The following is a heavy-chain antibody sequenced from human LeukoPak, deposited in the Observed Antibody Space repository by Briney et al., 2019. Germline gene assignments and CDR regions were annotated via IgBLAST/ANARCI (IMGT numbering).Heavy chain of an antibody. J-gene: IGHJ4*02. Sequence: GGSLRLSCAASGFTFSSSAMSWVRQVPGKGLEWVSGISASGGSTYYADSVKGRFTISRDNSKNTLYLQMNSLRAGDTAVYYCVLSHSYGYHFDYWGQGTLVTVSS. CDR3: VLSHSYGYHFDY. V-gene: IGHV3-23*01. CDR2: ISASGGST. CDR1: GFTFSSSA. D-gene: IGHD5-18*01.